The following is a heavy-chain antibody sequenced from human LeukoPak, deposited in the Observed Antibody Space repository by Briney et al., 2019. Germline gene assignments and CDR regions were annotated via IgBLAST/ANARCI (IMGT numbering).Heavy chain of an antibody. CDR3: AKDSGFYSSSSVSWFDP. V-gene: IGHV3-23*01. CDR2: ISGSGGST. CDR1: GFTFSSYA. J-gene: IGHJ5*02. Sequence: GGSLRLSCAASGFTFSSYAMSWVPQAPGKGLEWVSAISGSGGSTYYADSVKGRFTISRDNSKNTLYLQMNSLRAEDTAVYYCAKDSGFYSSSSVSWFDPWGQGTLVTVSS. D-gene: IGHD6-6*01.